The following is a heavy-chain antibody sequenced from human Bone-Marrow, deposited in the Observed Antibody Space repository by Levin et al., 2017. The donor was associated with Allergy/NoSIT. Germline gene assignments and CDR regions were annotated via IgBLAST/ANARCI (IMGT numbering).Heavy chain of an antibody. CDR3: ARSVHVVVTAVNWYFDR. V-gene: IGHV4-30-2*01. D-gene: IGHD2-21*02. J-gene: IGHJ2*01. CDR1: GGSISSGGYS. CDR2: IYHSGST. Sequence: PSETLSLTCAVSGGSISSGGYSWSWIRQPPGKGLEWIGYIYHSGSTYYNPSLKSRVTISVDRSKNQFSLKLSSVTAADTAVYYCARSVHVVVTAVNWYFDRWGRGTLVTVSS.